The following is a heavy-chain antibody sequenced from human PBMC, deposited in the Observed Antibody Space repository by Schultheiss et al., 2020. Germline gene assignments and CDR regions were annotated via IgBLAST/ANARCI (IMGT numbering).Heavy chain of an antibody. V-gene: IGHV4-59*12. CDR3: ARSRRYCSSTSCPGLGGMDV. Sequence: SQTLSLTCTVSGGSISSYYWSWIRQPPGKGLEWIGYIYYSGSTNYNPSLKSRVTISVDKSKNQFSLKLSSVTAADTAVYYCARSRRYCSSTSCPGLGGMDVWGQGTTVTVSS. J-gene: IGHJ6*02. CDR2: IYYSGST. D-gene: IGHD2-2*01. CDR1: GGSISSYY.